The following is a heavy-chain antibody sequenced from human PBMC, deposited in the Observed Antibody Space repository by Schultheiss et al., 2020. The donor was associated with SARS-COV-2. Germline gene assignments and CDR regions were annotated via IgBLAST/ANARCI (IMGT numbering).Heavy chain of an antibody. Sequence: SQTLSLTCTVSGGSISSYYWSWIRQPPGKGLEWIGYIYYSGSTNYNPSLKSRVTISVDTSKNQFSLKLSSVTAADTAVYYCVKEEGHGPNNFDYWGQGTLVTVSS. J-gene: IGHJ4*02. D-gene: IGHD2/OR15-2a*01. CDR2: IYYSGST. V-gene: IGHV4-59*12. CDR1: GGSISSYY. CDR3: VKEEGHGPNNFDY.